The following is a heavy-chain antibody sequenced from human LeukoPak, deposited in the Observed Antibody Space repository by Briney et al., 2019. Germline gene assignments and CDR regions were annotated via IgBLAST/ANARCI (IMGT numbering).Heavy chain of an antibody. V-gene: IGHV3-64D*06. D-gene: IGHD2-21*01. CDR2: ISSNGGST. CDR3: VPGGWGYSIYFDY. CDR1: GFTFSSYA. Sequence: SGGSLRLSCSASGFTFSSYAIHWVRQAPGKGLEYVSAISSNGGSTYYADSVKGRFTISRDNSKNTLYLQMSSLRAEDTAVYYCVPGGWGYSIYFDYWGQGTLVTVSS. J-gene: IGHJ4*02.